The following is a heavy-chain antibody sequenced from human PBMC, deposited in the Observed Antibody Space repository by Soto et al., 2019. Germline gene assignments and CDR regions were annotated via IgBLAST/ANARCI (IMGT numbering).Heavy chain of an antibody. V-gene: IGHV3-23*01. D-gene: IGHD6-19*01. CDR3: AKFSRQWLVLSGAFDI. CDR1: GFTFNSYA. CDR2: ISGSGDST. J-gene: IGHJ3*02. Sequence: EVQLLESGGGLVQPGGSLRLSCAASGFTFNSYAMSWVRQAPGKGLEWVSTISGSGDSTYYADSVKGRFSISRDNSKNTLYLQMNSLRAEDTAVYYCAKFSRQWLVLSGAFDIRGQGTMVTVSS.